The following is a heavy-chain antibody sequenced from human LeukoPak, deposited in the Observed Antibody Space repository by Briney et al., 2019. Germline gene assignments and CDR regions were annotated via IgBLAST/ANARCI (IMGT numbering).Heavy chain of an antibody. V-gene: IGHV3-53*04. J-gene: IGHJ4*02. CDR1: GFTVSSNY. CDR2: IYSGGST. Sequence: GGSLRLSCAASGFTVSSNYMSWVRQAPGKGLEWVSVIYSGGSTYYADSVKGRFTISRHNSKNTLYLQMNSLRAVDTAVYYCARGVGATTKPYYFDYWGQGTLVTVSS. D-gene: IGHD1-26*01. CDR3: ARGVGATTKPYYFDY.